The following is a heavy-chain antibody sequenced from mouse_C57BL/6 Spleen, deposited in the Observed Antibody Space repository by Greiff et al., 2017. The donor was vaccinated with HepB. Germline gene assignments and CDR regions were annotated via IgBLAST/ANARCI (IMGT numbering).Heavy chain of an antibody. CDR3: ARKYYYYAMDY. V-gene: IGHV1-55*01. J-gene: IGHJ4*01. Sequence: QVQLQQPGAELVKPGASVKMSCKASGYTFTSYWITWVKQRPGQGLEWIGDIYPGSGSTNYNEKFKSTATLTVDTSSSTAYMQLSSLTSEDSAVYDGARKYYYYAMDYWGQGTSVTVSS. CDR2: IYPGSGST. D-gene: IGHD5-1*01. CDR1: GYTFTSYW.